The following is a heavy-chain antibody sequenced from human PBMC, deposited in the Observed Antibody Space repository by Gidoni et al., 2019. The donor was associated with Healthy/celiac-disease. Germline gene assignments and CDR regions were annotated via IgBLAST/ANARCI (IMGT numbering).Heavy chain of an antibody. CDR2: INHSGST. CDR3: ARGPNWNPRVDY. CDR1: GGSFSGYY. Sequence: QVQLQQWGAGLLKPSETLSLTCAVYGGSFSGYYWSWIRQPPGKGLEWIGEINHSGSTNYNPSLKSRVTISVDTSKNQFSLKLSSVTAADTAVYYCARGPNWNPRVDYWGQGTLVTVSS. J-gene: IGHJ4*02. V-gene: IGHV4-34*01. D-gene: IGHD1-1*01.